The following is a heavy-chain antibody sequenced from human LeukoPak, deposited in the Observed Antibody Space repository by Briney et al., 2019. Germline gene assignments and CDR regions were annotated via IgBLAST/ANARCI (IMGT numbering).Heavy chain of an antibody. Sequence: PGGSLRLSCAASGFTFSKYWMLWVRQAPGKGQESVPRINTDETVTTYADSVKGRFTLSRDNANNTMFLQMNSVRDEDTAEYYCATKQWLAPPPDSWGQGTPVTVSS. J-gene: IGHJ4*02. CDR3: ATKQWLAPPPDS. CDR1: GFTFSKYW. CDR2: INTDETVT. V-gene: IGHV3-74*01. D-gene: IGHD6-19*01.